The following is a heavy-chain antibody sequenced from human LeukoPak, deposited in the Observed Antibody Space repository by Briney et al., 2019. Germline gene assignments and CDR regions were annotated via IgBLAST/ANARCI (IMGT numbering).Heavy chain of an antibody. CDR1: GGSISSSSYY. Sequence: PSETLSLTCTVSGGSISSSSYYWGWIRQPPGKGLEWIGSIYYSGSTYYNPSLKSRVTISVDTSKNQFSLKLSSVTAADTAVYYCARNRSSSWYEPYYYYMDVWGKGTTVTVSS. J-gene: IGHJ6*03. D-gene: IGHD6-13*01. CDR3: ARNRSSSWYEPYYYYMDV. CDR2: IYYSGST. V-gene: IGHV4-39*07.